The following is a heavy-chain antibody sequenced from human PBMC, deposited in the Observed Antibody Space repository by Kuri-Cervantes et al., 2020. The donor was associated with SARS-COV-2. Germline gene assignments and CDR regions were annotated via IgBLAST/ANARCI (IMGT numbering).Heavy chain of an antibody. Sequence: SETLSLTCTVSGGSISSYYWSWIRQPPGKGLEWIGYIYYSGSTNYNPSLKSRVTISVDTSKNQFSLKLSSATAADTAVYYCARGGLTYYDFWSGYYTGIGWFDPWGQGTLVTVSS. CDR2: IYYSGST. V-gene: IGHV4-59*01. CDR3: ARGGLTYYDFWSGYYTGIGWFDP. CDR1: GGSISSYY. D-gene: IGHD3-3*01. J-gene: IGHJ5*02.